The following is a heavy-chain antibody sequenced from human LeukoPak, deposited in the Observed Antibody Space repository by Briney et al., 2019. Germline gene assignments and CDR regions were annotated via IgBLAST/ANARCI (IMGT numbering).Heavy chain of an antibody. J-gene: IGHJ4*02. CDR1: GYTFTSYD. CDR3: ARGLQWDRHNFDY. CDR2: MNPNSGNT. Sequence: SVKVSCKASGYTFTSYDINWVRQATGQGLEWMGWMNPNSGNTGYAQKFQGRVTMTRNTSISTAYMELSSLRSEVTAVYYYARGLQWDRHNFDYWGQGTLVTVSS. V-gene: IGHV1-8*01. D-gene: IGHD1-26*01.